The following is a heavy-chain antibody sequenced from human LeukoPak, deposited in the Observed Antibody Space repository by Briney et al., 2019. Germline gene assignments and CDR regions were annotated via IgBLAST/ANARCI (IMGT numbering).Heavy chain of an antibody. D-gene: IGHD6-19*01. V-gene: IGHV4-59*08. CDR2: IYYSGST. J-gene: IGHJ4*02. CDR1: GGSISSYY. CDR3: ARLEEQWLPPDY. Sequence: PSETLSLTCTVSGGSISSYYWSWIRQPPGKGLEWIGYIYYSGSTNYNPSLKSRVTISVDTSKNQFSLKLSSVTAADTAVYYCARLEEQWLPPDYWGQGTLVTVSS.